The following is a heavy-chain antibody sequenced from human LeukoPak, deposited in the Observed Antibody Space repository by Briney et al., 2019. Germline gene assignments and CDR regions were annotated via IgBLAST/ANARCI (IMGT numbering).Heavy chain of an antibody. CDR1: GFTFSDAW. CDR2: ISSSGSTI. J-gene: IGHJ4*02. CDR3: ASGVTIFGVVRFDY. Sequence: GGSLRLSCAASGFTFSDAWMNWVRQAPGKGLEWVSYISSSGSTIYYADSVKGRFTISRYNAKNSLYLQMNSLRAEDTAVYYCASGVTIFGVVRFDYWGQGTLVTVSS. D-gene: IGHD3-3*01. V-gene: IGHV3-11*04.